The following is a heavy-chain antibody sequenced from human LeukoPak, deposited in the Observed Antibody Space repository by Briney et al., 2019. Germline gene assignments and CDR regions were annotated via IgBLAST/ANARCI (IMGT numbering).Heavy chain of an antibody. V-gene: IGHV4-61*02. CDR2: IYTSGST. J-gene: IGHJ3*02. CDR3: ARERRLYYDSSGYYYGAFDI. CDR1: GGSISSGSYY. D-gene: IGHD3-22*01. Sequence: PSQTLSLTCTVSGGSISSGSYYWSWIRQPAGKGLEWIGRIYTSGSTNYNPSLKSRVTISVDTSKNQFSLKLSSVTAADTAVYYCARERRLYYDSSGYYYGAFDIWGQGTMVTVSS.